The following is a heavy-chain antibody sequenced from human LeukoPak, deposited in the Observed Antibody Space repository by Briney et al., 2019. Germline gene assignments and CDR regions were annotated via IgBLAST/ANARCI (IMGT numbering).Heavy chain of an antibody. V-gene: IGHV1-18*01. J-gene: IGHJ4*02. Sequence: ASVKVSCKASGYTFTSYGISWVRQAPGQGLEWMGWISAYNGNTNYAQKLQGRVTMTTDTSTSTAYMELRSLRSDDTAVYYCARDRVRYYDSSGYYNYWGQGTLVTVSS. CDR3: ARDRVRYYDSSGYYNY. D-gene: IGHD3-22*01. CDR1: GYTFTSYG. CDR2: ISAYNGNT.